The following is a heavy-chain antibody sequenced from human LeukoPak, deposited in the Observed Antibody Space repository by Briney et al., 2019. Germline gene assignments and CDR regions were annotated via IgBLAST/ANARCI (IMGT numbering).Heavy chain of an antibody. CDR1: GFTFSSYA. Sequence: GGSLRLSCAASGFTFSSYAMHWVRQAPGKGLEWVAVISYDGSNKYYADSVKGRFTISRDNSKNTLYLQMNSLRAEDTAVYYCAKDGDGYCSSTSCYTIPGYWGQGTLVTVSS. D-gene: IGHD2-2*02. J-gene: IGHJ4*02. CDR3: AKDGDGYCSSTSCYTIPGY. V-gene: IGHV3-30-3*01. CDR2: ISYDGSNK.